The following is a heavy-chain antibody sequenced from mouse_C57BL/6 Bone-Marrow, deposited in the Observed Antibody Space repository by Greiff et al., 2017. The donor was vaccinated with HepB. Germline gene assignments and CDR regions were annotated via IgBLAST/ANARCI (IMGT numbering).Heavy chain of an antibody. Sequence: EVKLMESGAELVRPGASVKLSCTASGFNIKDDYMHWVKQRPEQGLEWIGWIDPENGDTEYASKFQGKATITADTSSNTAYLQLSSLTSEDTAVYYCTTFYRGFAYWGQGTLVTVSA. D-gene: IGHD2-1*01. CDR1: GFNIKDDY. J-gene: IGHJ3*01. V-gene: IGHV14-4*01. CDR2: IDPENGDT. CDR3: TTFYRGFAY.